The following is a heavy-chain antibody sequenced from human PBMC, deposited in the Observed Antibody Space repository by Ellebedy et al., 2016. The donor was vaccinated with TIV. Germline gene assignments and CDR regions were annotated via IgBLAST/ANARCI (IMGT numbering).Heavy chain of an antibody. CDR3: SISRVTVFSPGYFDY. Sequence: GGSLRLSXAASGFTVSSHYMRWVRQAPGKGLEWVSFIYSRGTTYYADSVKGRFTISRDDSKTIAYLQMNSLQTEDTAVYHCSISRVTVFSPGYFDYWGQGTLVTVSS. CDR1: GFTVSSHY. D-gene: IGHD3-3*01. J-gene: IGHJ4*02. CDR2: IYSRGTT. V-gene: IGHV3-66*01.